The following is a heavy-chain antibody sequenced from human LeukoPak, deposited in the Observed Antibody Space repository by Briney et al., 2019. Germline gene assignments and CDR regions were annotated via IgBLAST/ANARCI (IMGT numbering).Heavy chain of an antibody. J-gene: IGHJ4*02. CDR3: ARMVTTAYQFDY. CDR2: ISSVSGYI. CDR1: GFTFSSYS. V-gene: IGHV3-21*01. D-gene: IGHD4-17*01. Sequence: GGSLRLSCAASGFTFSSYSMNWVRQAPGKGLEWVSCISSVSGYIYYADSVKGRFTVSRDHAKNSLYLQMNSLRAEDTAVYYCARMVTTAYQFDYWGQGTLVTVSS.